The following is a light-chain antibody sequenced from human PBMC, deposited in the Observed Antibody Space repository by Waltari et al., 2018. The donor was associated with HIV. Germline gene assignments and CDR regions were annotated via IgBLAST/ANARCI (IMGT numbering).Light chain of an antibody. Sequence: QSVLTQPPSASGTPGQRVTIPCSGSSSNTGSTNVNWYQQLPGTAPKLLIYSNNQRPSGVPDRFSGSKSGTSASLAISGLQSEDEADYYCAAWDDSLNGLVFGGGTKLTVL. V-gene: IGLV1-44*01. CDR3: AAWDDSLNGLV. CDR2: SNN. CDR1: SSNTGSTN. J-gene: IGLJ3*02.